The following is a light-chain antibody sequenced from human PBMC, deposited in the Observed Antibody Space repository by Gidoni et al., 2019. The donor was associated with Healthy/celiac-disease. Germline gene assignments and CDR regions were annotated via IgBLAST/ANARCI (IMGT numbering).Light chain of an antibody. CDR2: GAS. Sequence: EIVLTQSPGTLSLSPGERVTLSCRASQSVSSSYLAWYQQKPGQAPRLLSYGASSRATGIPDRFSGSGSGTDFTLTISRLEPEDFAVYYCQQYGSSAWTFGQGTKVEIK. V-gene: IGKV3-20*01. J-gene: IGKJ1*01. CDR1: QSVSSSY. CDR3: QQYGSSAWT.